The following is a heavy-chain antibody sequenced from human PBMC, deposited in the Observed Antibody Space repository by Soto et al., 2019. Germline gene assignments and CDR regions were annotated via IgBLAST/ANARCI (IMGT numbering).Heavy chain of an antibody. Sequence: PSETLSLTCTVSGGPISSDDYWWAWIRQPPGKGLEWIGTIFHSGDTYYNPPLKSRVTISVDTSKNQFSLMLNSVTAADTAVYFCARQIARGRWSYDHWGQGILVTVSS. CDR1: GGPISSDDYW. D-gene: IGHD2-15*01. CDR3: ARQIARGRWSYDH. J-gene: IGHJ4*02. CDR2: IFHSGDT. V-gene: IGHV4-39*01.